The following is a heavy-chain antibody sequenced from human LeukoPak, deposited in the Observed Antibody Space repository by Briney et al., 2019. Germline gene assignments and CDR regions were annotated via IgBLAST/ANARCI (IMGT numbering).Heavy chain of an antibody. CDR2: ISYDGSNK. Sequence: PGGSLRLSCAASGFTFSSYWMTWVRQAPGKGLEWVAVISYDGSNKYYADSVKGRFTISRDNSKNTLYLQMNSLRAEDTAVYYCAKDPVFDYWGQGTLVTVSS. CDR1: GFTFSSYW. V-gene: IGHV3-30*18. J-gene: IGHJ4*02. CDR3: AKDPVFDY.